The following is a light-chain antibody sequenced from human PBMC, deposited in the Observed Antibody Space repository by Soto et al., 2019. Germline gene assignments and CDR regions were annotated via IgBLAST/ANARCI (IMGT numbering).Light chain of an antibody. CDR2: AAS. J-gene: IGKJ3*01. V-gene: IGKV1-6*02. CDR3: QQYNNWPPGAT. CDR1: QDIRNG. Sequence: AIQMTQSPSSLSASVGDRVTITCRASQDIRNGLGWYQQKPGQAPNLLIYAASSLEDGAPSRFSGDGSGTDFTLTISGLQPEDFATYYCQQYNNWPPGATFGPGTKVEIK.